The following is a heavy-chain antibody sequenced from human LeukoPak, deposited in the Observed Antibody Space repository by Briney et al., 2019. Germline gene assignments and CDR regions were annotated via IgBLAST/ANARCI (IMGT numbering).Heavy chain of an antibody. J-gene: IGHJ4*02. CDR1: GFTFDDYA. CDR3: AKGRGYSYGWHDFDY. Sequence: PGGSLRLSCAASGFTFDDYAIHWVRQAPGKGLEWVSGVSWNSGSIGYADSVKGRFTISRDNAKNSLYLQMNSLRAEDTALYYCAKGRGYSYGWHDFDYWGQGTLVTVSS. V-gene: IGHV3-9*01. CDR2: VSWNSGSI. D-gene: IGHD5-18*01.